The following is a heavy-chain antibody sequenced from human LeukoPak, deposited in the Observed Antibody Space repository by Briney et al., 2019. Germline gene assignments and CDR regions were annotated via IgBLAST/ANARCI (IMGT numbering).Heavy chain of an antibody. CDR2: ISAYNGNT. D-gene: IGHD6-19*01. J-gene: IGHJ4*02. V-gene: IGHV1-18*01. CDR3: AREVSGWYYFDY. CDR1: GYTFTIYG. Sequence: ASVKVSCKASGYTFTIYGISWVRQAPGQGLEWMGWISAYNGNTNYAQKLQGRVTMTTDTSTSTAYMELRSLRSDDTAVYYCAREVSGWYYFDYWGQGTLVTVSS.